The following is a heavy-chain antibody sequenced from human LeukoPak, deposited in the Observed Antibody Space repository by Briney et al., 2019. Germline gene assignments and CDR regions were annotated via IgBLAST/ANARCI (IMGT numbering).Heavy chain of an antibody. J-gene: IGHJ4*02. CDR2: ISYDGSNK. V-gene: IGHV3-30-3*01. CDR3: AREPWESGYDYVASNSTL. Sequence: PGGSLRLSCAASGFTFSSYAMSWVRQAPGKGLEWVAVISYDGSNKYYADSVKGRFTISRDNSKNTLYLQMNSLRAEDTAVYYCAREPWESGYDYVASNSTLWGQGTLVTVSS. CDR1: GFTFSSYA. D-gene: IGHD5-12*01.